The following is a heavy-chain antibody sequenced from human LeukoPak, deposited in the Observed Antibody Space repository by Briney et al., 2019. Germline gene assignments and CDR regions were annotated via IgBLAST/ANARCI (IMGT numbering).Heavy chain of an antibody. CDR1: GGSISSSSAY. D-gene: IGHD5-18*01. J-gene: IGHJ4*02. CDR3: VSPRGFSYGYFDY. V-gene: IGHV4-39*01. Sequence: SETLSLTCTVSGGSISSSSAYWGWIPQPPGKGLEWIGSIYYSKNTYYNPSLKSRVTISADTSKNQFSLTLGSVSATDTAVYYCVSPRGFSYGYFDYWGQGTLVTVSS. CDR2: IYYSKNT.